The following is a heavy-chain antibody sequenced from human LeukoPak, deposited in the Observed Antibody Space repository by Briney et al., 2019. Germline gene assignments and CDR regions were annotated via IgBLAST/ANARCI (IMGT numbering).Heavy chain of an antibody. CDR2: IWFDGIRK. Sequence: PGRSLRLSCAASGFTFSNYGMHWVRQVPGKGLEWVAAIWFDGIRKYYADSVKGRLTISRDNSKNTLYLQMNSLRAEDTAVYYCARDLEDSSPFGAFDRWGQGTMVTVSS. J-gene: IGHJ3*02. CDR1: GFTFSNYG. V-gene: IGHV3-33*01. D-gene: IGHD3-22*01. CDR3: ARDLEDSSPFGAFDR.